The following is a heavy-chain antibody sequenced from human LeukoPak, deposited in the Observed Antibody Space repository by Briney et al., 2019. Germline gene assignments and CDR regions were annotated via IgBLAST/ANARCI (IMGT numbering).Heavy chain of an antibody. Sequence: GGSLRLSCVASGFTFSNYSMNWVRQAPGKGLEWVSSISSSSSYIYYADSLKGRFTISRDNAKNSLYLQMNSLRAEDTAVYYCARASSSIEYLWGSTNPSRGEYFDYWGQGTLVTVSS. V-gene: IGHV3-21*01. D-gene: IGHD2/OR15-2a*01. J-gene: IGHJ4*02. CDR2: ISSSSSYI. CDR1: GFTFSNYS. CDR3: ARASSSIEYLWGSTNPSRGEYFDY.